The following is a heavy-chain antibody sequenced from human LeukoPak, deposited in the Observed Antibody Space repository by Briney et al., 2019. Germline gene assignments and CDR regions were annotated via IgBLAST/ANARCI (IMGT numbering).Heavy chain of an antibody. D-gene: IGHD6-19*01. CDR2: INHSGST. CDR1: GGSFSGYY. CDR3: ARVAPRRPTGSPIAVAGTGDNWFDP. Sequence: SETLSLTCAVYGGSFSGYYWSWIRQPPGKGLEWIGEINHSGSTNYSPSLKSRVTISVDTSKNQFSLKLSSVTAADTAVYYCARVAPRRPTGSPIAVAGTGDNWFDPWGQGTLVTVSS. J-gene: IGHJ5*02. V-gene: IGHV4-34*01.